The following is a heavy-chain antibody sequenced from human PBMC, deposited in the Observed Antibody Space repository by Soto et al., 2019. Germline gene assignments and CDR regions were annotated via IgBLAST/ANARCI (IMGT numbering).Heavy chain of an antibody. CDR1: GGSISSGGYY. D-gene: IGHD5-18*01. CDR2: IYYSGST. CDR3: ARGRSGYSYPRYFDY. J-gene: IGHJ4*02. Sequence: QVQLQESGPGLVKPSQTLSLTCTVSGGSISSGGYYWSWIRQHPGKGLEWIGYIYYSGSTYYSPSLKSRVTISVDTSKNQFSLKLSSVTAADTAVYYCARGRSGYSYPRYFDYWGQGTLVTVSS. V-gene: IGHV4-31*03.